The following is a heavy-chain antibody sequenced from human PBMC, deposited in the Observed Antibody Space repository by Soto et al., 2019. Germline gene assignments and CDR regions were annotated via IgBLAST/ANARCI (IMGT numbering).Heavy chain of an antibody. J-gene: IGHJ4*02. CDR1: GYTFTNYN. V-gene: IGHV1-46*01. D-gene: IGHD1-7*01. CDR3: ARDWALQAGTTRWVKDY. CDR2: INPSGGTT. Sequence: QVQMVQSGAEVKKPGASVKVSCKASGYTFTNYNIYWVRRAPGQGLEWMGIINPSGGTTNYAQKLQGRITMTTDTSTSTAFMELSRLTSEDTAVYYCARDWALQAGTTRWVKDYWGQGTLVTVSS.